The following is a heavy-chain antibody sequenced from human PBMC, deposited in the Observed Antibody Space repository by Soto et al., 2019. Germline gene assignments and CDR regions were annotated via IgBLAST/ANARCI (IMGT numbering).Heavy chain of an antibody. Sequence: GASVKVSCKASGGTFSSYAISWVRQAPGQGLEWMGGIIPIFGTANYAQKFQGRVTITADKSTSTAYMELSSLRSEDTAVYYCAREFVAAYGDYVWFDPWGQGTLVTVSS. J-gene: IGHJ5*02. CDR3: AREFVAAYGDYVWFDP. CDR2: IIPIFGTA. V-gene: IGHV1-69*06. CDR1: GGTFSSYA. D-gene: IGHD4-17*01.